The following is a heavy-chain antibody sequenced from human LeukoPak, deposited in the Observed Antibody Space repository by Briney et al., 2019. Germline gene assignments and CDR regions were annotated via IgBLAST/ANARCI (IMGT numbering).Heavy chain of an antibody. CDR2: IWYSGFT. D-gene: IGHD4/OR15-4a*01. J-gene: IGHJ5*02. CDR1: GGSLSDYY. V-gene: IGHV4-34*01. Sequence: SETLSLTCAVYGGSLSDYYWSWIRQPPGKGLEWIGYIWYSGFTYYNPSLKSRVTISVDTSKDQFFLKLSTVTAADTAMYYCARVRDWFDPWGQGTLVTVSS. CDR3: ARVRDWFDP.